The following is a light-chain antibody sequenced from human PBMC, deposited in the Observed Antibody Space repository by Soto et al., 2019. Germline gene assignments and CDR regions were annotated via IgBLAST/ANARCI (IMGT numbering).Light chain of an antibody. CDR3: SSYAGSSNV. J-gene: IGLJ1*01. Sequence: QSVLTQPPSASGSPGQSVAISCTGTSSDIGGYSYVSCYQQHPGKAPKLMIYEVNKRPSGVPDRFSGSKSGNTASLTVSGLHAEDEADYYCSSYAGSSNVFGTGTKVTGL. V-gene: IGLV2-8*01. CDR1: SSDIGGYSY. CDR2: EVN.